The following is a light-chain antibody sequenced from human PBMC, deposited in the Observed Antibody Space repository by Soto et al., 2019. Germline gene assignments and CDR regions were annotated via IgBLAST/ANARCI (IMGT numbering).Light chain of an antibody. CDR3: SSYTGSSTLV. V-gene: IGLV2-14*01. J-gene: IGLJ2*01. CDR1: SSDVGAYNY. Sequence: QSALTQPASVSGSPGQSITLSCTGTSSDVGAYNYVSWYQQHPGKAPKLMIYDVSNRPSGVSNRFSGSKSGNTASLTISGLQAEDEADYYCSSYTGSSTLVFGGGTKLTVL. CDR2: DVS.